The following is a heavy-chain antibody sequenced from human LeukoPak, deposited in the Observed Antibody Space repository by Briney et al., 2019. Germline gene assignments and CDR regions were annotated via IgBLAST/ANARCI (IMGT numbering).Heavy chain of an antibody. D-gene: IGHD3-10*01. Sequence: GRSLRLSCAASGFTFSSYGMHWVRQAPGKGLEWVAVISYDGSNKYYADSVKGRFTISRDNSKNTLYLQMNSLRAEDTAVYYCAKGGLLWFGECYFDYWGQGTLVTVSS. J-gene: IGHJ4*02. V-gene: IGHV3-30*18. CDR1: GFTFSSYG. CDR3: AKGGLLWFGECYFDY. CDR2: ISYDGSNK.